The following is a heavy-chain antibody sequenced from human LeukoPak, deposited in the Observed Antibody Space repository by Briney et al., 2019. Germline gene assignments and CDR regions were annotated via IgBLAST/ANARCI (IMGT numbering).Heavy chain of an antibody. CDR3: AKDRGGSFYYFMDV. V-gene: IGHV3-30*02. CDR2: IRHDGSHK. CDR1: GFTFSSYS. Sequence: SGGSLRLSCAASGFTFSSYSMNWVRQAPGKGLEWVTFIRHDGSHKHDADSVKGRFTISRDNSKSTLYLQMNSLRTEDTAVYYCAKDRGGSFYYFMDVWGKGTTVTISS. J-gene: IGHJ6*03. D-gene: IGHD3-16*01.